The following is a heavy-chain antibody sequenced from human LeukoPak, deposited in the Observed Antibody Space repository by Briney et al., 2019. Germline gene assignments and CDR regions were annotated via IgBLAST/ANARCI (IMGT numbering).Heavy chain of an antibody. CDR1: GDYISSGYF. CDR3: ARGLIGYHTVFDS. D-gene: IGHD6-25*01. CDR2: IYYSGTR. J-gene: IGHJ4*02. Sequence: SETLSLTCTVSGDYISSGYFWAWVRRPPGLGPQWIGSIYYSGTRHYSPSLESRLAMSVDTSKNQFSLKLSSVTASDTALYYCARGLIGYHTVFDSWGLGTLVTVSS. V-gene: IGHV4-38-2*02.